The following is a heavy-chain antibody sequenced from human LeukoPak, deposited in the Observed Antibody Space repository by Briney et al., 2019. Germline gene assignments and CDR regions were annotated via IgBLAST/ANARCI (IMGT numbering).Heavy chain of an antibody. V-gene: IGHV4-39*01. CDR1: GGSISSSSYY. Sequence: PSETLSLTCTVSGGSISSSSYYWGWIRQPPGKGLEWIGSIYYSGSTYYNPSLKSRVTISVDTSKNQFSLKLSSVTAADTAVYYCARQPPRLRDWYFDLWGRGTLVTVSS. CDR2: IYYSGST. J-gene: IGHJ2*01. CDR3: ARQPPRLRDWYFDL.